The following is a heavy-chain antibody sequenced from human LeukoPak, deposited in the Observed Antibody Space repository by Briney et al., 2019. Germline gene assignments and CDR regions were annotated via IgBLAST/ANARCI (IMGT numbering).Heavy chain of an antibody. CDR1: GFTFSSYG. D-gene: IGHD2-2*01. Sequence: GGSLRLSCAASGFTFSSYGMHWVRQAPGKGLEWVAVISYDGSNKYYADSVKGRFTISRDNSENTLYLQMNSLRAEDTAVYYCAKDEFCSSTSCSYYFDYWGQGTLVTVSS. CDR3: AKDEFCSSTSCSYYFDY. CDR2: ISYDGSNK. J-gene: IGHJ4*02. V-gene: IGHV3-30*18.